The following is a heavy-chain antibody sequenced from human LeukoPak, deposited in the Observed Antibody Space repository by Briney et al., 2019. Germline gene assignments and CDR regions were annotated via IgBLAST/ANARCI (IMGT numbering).Heavy chain of an antibody. CDR3: AKGLRAYRGSGGPYVDT. V-gene: IGHV3-30*18. D-gene: IGHD3-10*01. Sequence: GRSLRLSCAASGFTFGTYGMHWVRQAPGKGLEWVALISYDGSCKNYADSVKGRFSISRDTSRNTLFLQMNGLRTEDTAVYYCAKGLRAYRGSGGPYVDTWGQGTLVTVSS. CDR2: ISYDGSCK. CDR1: GFTFGTYG. J-gene: IGHJ5*02.